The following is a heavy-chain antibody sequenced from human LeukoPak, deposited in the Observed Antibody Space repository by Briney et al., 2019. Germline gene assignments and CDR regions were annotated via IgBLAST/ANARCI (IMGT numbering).Heavy chain of an antibody. Sequence: GGSLRLSWAASGFIFNNYAIHWVRQAPGKGLEWVAVISRDGISKFYADFVDGRFTISRDISKNTVGLQMNSLRAGDSAVYYCATGKAVAGFFGYWGQGTLVTVSS. D-gene: IGHD6-19*01. CDR1: GFIFNNYA. CDR2: ISRDGISK. CDR3: ATGKAVAGFFGY. J-gene: IGHJ4*02. V-gene: IGHV3-30-3*01.